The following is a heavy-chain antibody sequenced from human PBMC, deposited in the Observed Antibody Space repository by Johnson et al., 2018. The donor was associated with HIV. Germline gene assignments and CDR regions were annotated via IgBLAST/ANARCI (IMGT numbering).Heavy chain of an antibody. CDR1: GFTFDDYA. Sequence: VQLVESGGGLVQPGRSLRLSCAASGFTFDDYAMHWVRQAPGKGLEWVSGISWNSGSGIYYADSVKGRFTISRDNAQNSLYLQMNSLRAEDTAVYYCASETITIFGVVIRGGFDFWGQGTMVTVSS. J-gene: IGHJ3*01. D-gene: IGHD3-3*01. CDR2: ISWNSGSGI. V-gene: IGHV3-9*01. CDR3: ASETITIFGVVIRGGFDF.